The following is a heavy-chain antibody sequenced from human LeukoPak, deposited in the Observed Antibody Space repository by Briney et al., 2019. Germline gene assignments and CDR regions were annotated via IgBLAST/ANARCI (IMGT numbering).Heavy chain of an antibody. Sequence: PSETLSLTCTVSGGSISSYYWSWIRQPPGKGLKWIGYIYYSGSTNYNPSLKSRVTISVDTSKNQFSLKLSSVTAADTAVYYCARDFGSGWYDAFDIWGQGTMVTASS. CDR3: ARDFGSGWYDAFDI. CDR2: IYYSGST. V-gene: IGHV4-59*01. CDR1: GGSISSYY. D-gene: IGHD6-19*01. J-gene: IGHJ3*02.